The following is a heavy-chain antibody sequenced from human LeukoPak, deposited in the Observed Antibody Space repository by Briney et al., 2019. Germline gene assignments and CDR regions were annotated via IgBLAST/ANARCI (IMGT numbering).Heavy chain of an antibody. CDR1: GGSFSGYY. CDR3: ARVWDSSGYGNAFDI. V-gene: IGHV4-34*01. J-gene: IGHJ3*02. Sequence: SETLSLTCAVYGGSFSGYYWSCIRQPPGKGLEWIGEINHSGSTNYNPSLKSRVTISVDTSKNQFSLKLSSVTAADTAVYYCARVWDSSGYGNAFDIWGQGTMVTVSS. D-gene: IGHD3-22*01. CDR2: INHSGST.